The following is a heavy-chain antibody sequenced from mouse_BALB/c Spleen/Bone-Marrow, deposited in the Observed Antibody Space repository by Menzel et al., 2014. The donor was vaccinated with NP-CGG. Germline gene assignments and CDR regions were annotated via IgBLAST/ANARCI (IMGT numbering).Heavy chain of an antibody. CDR1: GFTFSSYS. Sequence: HLVESGGGLVQPGGSLKLSCVASGFTFSSYSMSWVRQTPYKMLELGATTNNNGGSTYYPDSAKGQFNISRDNAKNTLYLQMSSLKSEDTATYYCARVYGWYFDVWGAGTTVTVSS. D-gene: IGHD1-1*01. CDR3: ARVYGWYFDV. V-gene: IGHV5-6-3*01. J-gene: IGHJ1*01. CDR2: TNNNGGST.